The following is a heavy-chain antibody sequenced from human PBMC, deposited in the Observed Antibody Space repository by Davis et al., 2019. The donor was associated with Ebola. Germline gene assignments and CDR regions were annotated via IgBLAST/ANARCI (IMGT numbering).Heavy chain of an antibody. Sequence: GESLKISCVASGFTFSNYAMHWVRQAPGKGLEWVALIWYDGTNKYYADSVRGRFTISRDNSKNTLYLQMNGLRVEDTAIYYCAKDTSNIWFDIWGQGTNVTVSS. CDR2: IWYDGTNK. D-gene: IGHD1-26*01. CDR1: GFTFSNYA. J-gene: IGHJ3*02. CDR3: AKDTSNIWFDI. V-gene: IGHV3-33*06.